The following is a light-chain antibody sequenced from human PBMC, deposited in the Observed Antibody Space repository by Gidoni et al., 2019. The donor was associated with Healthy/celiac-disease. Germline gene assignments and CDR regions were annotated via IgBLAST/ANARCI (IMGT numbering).Light chain of an antibody. V-gene: IGKV3-15*01. Sequence: ELVMTQSPASLSVSPGESATLSGRASPSVSSNFAWYRQKTGQAPRHLIYGASTRAPGIPARFSGSGSGTEYTLTISSLQSEDFAVYYCQQYNNWPGYTFGQGTKLEIK. CDR3: QQYNNWPGYT. CDR2: GAS. J-gene: IGKJ2*01. CDR1: PSVSSN.